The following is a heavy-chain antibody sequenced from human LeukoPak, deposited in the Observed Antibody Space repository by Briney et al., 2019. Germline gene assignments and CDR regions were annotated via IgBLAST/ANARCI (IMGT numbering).Heavy chain of an antibody. V-gene: IGHV1-2*06. CDR2: INPNSGGT. CDR1: GGTFSSYA. J-gene: IGHJ4*02. D-gene: IGHD3-10*01. CDR3: ARELRGSRYKPDY. Sequence: ASVKVSCKASGGTFSSYAISWVRQAPGQGLEWMGRINPNSGGTNYAQKFQGRVTMTRDTSISTAYMELSRLRSDDTAVYYCARELRGSRYKPDYWGQGTLVTVSS.